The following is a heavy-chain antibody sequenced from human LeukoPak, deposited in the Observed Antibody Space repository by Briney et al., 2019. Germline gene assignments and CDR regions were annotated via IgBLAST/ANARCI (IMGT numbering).Heavy chain of an antibody. J-gene: IGHJ6*03. CDR2: IYYGGST. D-gene: IGHD5-18*01. CDR3: ARTTEGGYSYGYFYYYYMDV. CDR1: GGSISSYY. Sequence: SETLSLTCTVSGGSISSYYWSWIRQPPGKGLEWIGYIYYGGSTNYKSSLKSRVTISVDTSKNQFSLKLSSVTAADTAVYYCARTTEGGYSYGYFYYYYMDVWGKGTTVTISS. V-gene: IGHV4-59*01.